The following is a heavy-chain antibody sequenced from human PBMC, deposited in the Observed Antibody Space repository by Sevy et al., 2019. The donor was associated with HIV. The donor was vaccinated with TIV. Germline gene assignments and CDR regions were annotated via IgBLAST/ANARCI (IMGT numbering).Heavy chain of an antibody. V-gene: IGHV5-51*01. CDR2: IYPGDADT. D-gene: IGHD1-1*01. Sequence: GESLKISCKGSGYSFTSYWIGWVRQMPGKGLEWMGIIYPGDADTGYSPSFQGQVTISADKSINTAYLQWSSLKASDTAMYYCVRQDPTYYYGMDVWGQGTTVTVSS. CDR3: VRQDPTYYYGMDV. J-gene: IGHJ6*02. CDR1: GYSFTSYW.